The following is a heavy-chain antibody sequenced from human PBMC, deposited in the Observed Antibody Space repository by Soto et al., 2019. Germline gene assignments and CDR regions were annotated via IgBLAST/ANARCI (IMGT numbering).Heavy chain of an antibody. CDR2: ISGNGGST. Sequence: GGSLRLSCSASGFTFSSYAMHWVRQAPGKGLEYVSAISGNGGSTYYADSVKGRFTISRDNSKNTLYLQMNSLRAEDTAVYYCAAAFSSGWPYYYYYGMDVWGQGTTVTVSS. CDR1: GFTFSSYA. V-gene: IGHV3-64*04. J-gene: IGHJ6*02. CDR3: AAAFSSGWPYYYYYGMDV. D-gene: IGHD6-19*01.